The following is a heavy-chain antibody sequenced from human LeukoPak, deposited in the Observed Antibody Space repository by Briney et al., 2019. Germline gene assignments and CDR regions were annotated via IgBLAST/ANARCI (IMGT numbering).Heavy chain of an antibody. J-gene: IGHJ6*03. D-gene: IGHD3-22*01. Sequence: SVKVSCKASRGTFSSYTISWVRQAPGQGLEWMGGIIPIFGTANYAQKFQGRVTITADESTSTAYMELSSLRSEDTAVYYCARGYYYDSSGYYSDYYYYYMDVWGKGTTVTISS. CDR3: ARGYYYDSSGYYSDYYYYYMDV. CDR2: IIPIFGTA. CDR1: RGTFSSYT. V-gene: IGHV1-69*13.